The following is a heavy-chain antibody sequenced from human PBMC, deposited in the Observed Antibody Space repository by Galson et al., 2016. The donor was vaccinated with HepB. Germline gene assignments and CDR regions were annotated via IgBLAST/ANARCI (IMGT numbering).Heavy chain of an antibody. CDR2: IYYSGNT. D-gene: IGHD3-16*01. Sequence: ETLSLTCTVSGGSISSTHYYWAWIRQPPGKGLEWIGSIYYSGNTYYNPSLKSRVTISVDTSKNQFSLKLSSVTAADTAVYYCARAGDTNPYSYSGMDVWGQGTTVTVSS. V-gene: IGHV4-39*07. J-gene: IGHJ6*02. CDR3: ARAGDTNPYSYSGMDV. CDR1: GGSISSTHYY.